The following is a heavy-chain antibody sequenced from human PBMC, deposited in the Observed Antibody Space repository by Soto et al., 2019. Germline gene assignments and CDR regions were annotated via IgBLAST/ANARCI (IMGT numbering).Heavy chain of an antibody. J-gene: IGHJ4*02. V-gene: IGHV3-21*01. Sequence: EVQLVESGGGLVKPGGSLRLSRAASGFIFSGYSMNWVRQAPGKGLEWVSSISGSTSFIFYADSVKGRFTISRDNAKNSLYLTMNSLRVEDTAVYYCARGAKGGCFNKVDYWGQGTLVTVSS. CDR2: ISGSTSFI. CDR3: ARGAKGGCFNKVDY. D-gene: IGHD1-26*01. CDR1: GFIFSGYS.